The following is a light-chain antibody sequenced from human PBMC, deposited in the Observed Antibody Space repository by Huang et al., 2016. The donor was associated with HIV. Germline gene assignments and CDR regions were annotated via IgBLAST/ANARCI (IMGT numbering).Light chain of an antibody. CDR2: DAS. CDR1: QRISIW. CDR3: QQYNSYPYT. J-gene: IGKJ2*01. V-gene: IGKV1-5*01. Sequence: DIQMTQSPYTLSASVGDRVTITCRASQRISIWLAWYQQKPGKAPKLLIFDASSLESGVPSRFSGSGSGTEFTLTISSLQPDNFATYYCQQYNSYPYTFGQGTKLEI.